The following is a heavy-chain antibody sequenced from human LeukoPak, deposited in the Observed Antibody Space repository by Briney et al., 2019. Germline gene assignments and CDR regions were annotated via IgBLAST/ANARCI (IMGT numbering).Heavy chain of an antibody. CDR1: GGSISSSNW. CDR2: IYHSGST. D-gene: IGHD6-19*01. J-gene: IGHJ4*02. Sequence: SETLSLTCAVSGGSISSSNWWSWVRQPPGKGLEWIGEIYHSGSTNYNPSLKSRVTISVDKSENQFSLKLSSVTAADTAVYYCARDSLGWSFDYWGQGTLVTVSS. V-gene: IGHV4-4*02. CDR3: ARDSLGWSFDY.